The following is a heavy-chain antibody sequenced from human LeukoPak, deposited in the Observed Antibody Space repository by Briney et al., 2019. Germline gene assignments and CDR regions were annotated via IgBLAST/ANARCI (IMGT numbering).Heavy chain of an antibody. V-gene: IGHV3-23*01. Sequence: GGSLRLSCAASGFTFSSYAMSWVRQAPGKGLEWVSAISGSGGSTYYADSVKGRFTISRDNSKNTLYLQMNSLRAEDTAVCYCATIWSGPSFDYWGQGTLVTVSS. CDR3: ATIWSGPSFDY. D-gene: IGHD3-3*01. J-gene: IGHJ4*02. CDR1: GFTFSSYA. CDR2: ISGSGGST.